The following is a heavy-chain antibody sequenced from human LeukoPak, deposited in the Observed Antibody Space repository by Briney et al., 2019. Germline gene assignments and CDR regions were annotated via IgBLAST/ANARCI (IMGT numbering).Heavy chain of an antibody. CDR3: ARDRCMAAAGLTVCAMDV. V-gene: IGHV3-66*01. J-gene: IGHJ6*02. CDR2: LYAGGST. CDR1: GFTVSTNY. Sequence: AGSLRLSCAASGFTVSTNYMTWVRQAPGKGLEWVSFLYAGGSTYYADSVRGRFTISRDNSKNTLYLQMNSLRAEDTAVYHCARDRCMAAAGLTVCAMDVWGQGTAVTVSS. D-gene: IGHD6-13*01.